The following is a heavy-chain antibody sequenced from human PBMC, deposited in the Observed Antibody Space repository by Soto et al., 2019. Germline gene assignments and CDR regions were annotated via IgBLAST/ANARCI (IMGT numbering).Heavy chain of an antibody. CDR3: ARDGFWLRTNYYYYGMDV. D-gene: IGHD3-3*01. Sequence: ASVKVSCKASGYTFTSYDINWVRQATGQGLEWMGWMNPNSGNTGYAQKFQGRVTMTRNTSISTAYMELSSLRSEDTAVYYCARDGFWLRTNYYYYGMDVWGQGTTVTVSS. J-gene: IGHJ6*02. CDR2: MNPNSGNT. V-gene: IGHV1-8*01. CDR1: GYTFTSYD.